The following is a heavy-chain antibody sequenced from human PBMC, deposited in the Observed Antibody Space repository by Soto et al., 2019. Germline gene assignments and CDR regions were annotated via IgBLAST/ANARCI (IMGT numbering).Heavy chain of an antibody. CDR1: GGYISSAGSF. D-gene: IGHD5-12*01. V-gene: IGHV4-31*03. J-gene: IGHJ5*01. CDR3: ARGYSRPDWFES. CDR2: MSHSETT. Sequence: QVQLQESGPGLMKPSQTLSLTCTVSGGYISSAGSFWSWVRQHPGKGLEWIGYMSHSETTHYNSSPXSXXTISIDTSKNRSSLTLGSVTAADTAVYYCARGYSRPDWFESWGPGTLVIVSS.